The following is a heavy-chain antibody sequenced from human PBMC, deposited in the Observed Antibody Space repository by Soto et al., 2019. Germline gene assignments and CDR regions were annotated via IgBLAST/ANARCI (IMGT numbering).Heavy chain of an antibody. CDR1: GYTFANYW. V-gene: IGHV5-10-1*01. CDR2: IDPSDSYT. D-gene: IGHD1-26*01. J-gene: IGHJ4*02. CDR3: ARQIVGATVYFDY. Sequence: GDSLKISCMGSGYTFANYWIGWVRQIPGKGLEWMGMIDPSDSYTIYSPSFQGHVTISADKSISTAYLQWSSLKASDTAMYYSARQIVGATVYFDYWGQGTLVTVSS.